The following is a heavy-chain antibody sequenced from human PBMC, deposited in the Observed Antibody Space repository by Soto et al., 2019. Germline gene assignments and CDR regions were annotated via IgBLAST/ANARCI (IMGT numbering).Heavy chain of an antibody. CDR2: IXXXGXSX. V-gene: IGHV3-74*01. CDR3: ARPQYLPDDVFDV. Sequence: GGARRLSCAASGVSFRSCGMSWVRQALGNGLLCXSRIXXXGXSXXXAXXXXGRFTISRDNPKNTLYLQMSSLRAEDTAVYYCARPQYLPDDVFDVWGRGTVVTVSS. CDR1: GVSFRSCG. D-gene: IGHD2-2*01. J-gene: IGHJ3*01.